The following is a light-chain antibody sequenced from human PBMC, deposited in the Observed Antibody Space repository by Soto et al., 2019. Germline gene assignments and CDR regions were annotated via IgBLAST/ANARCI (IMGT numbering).Light chain of an antibody. V-gene: IGKV3-15*01. J-gene: IGKJ2*01. Sequence: EIAITQSPATLSVSPGERGTLSCRASQSVSSNLAWYQQKPGQAPRLLIYAASARATGIPARFSGSGSGTDFTLTISSLQSEDFALYYCQQYNNWPYTFGQGTKVDI. CDR1: QSVSSN. CDR2: AAS. CDR3: QQYNNWPYT.